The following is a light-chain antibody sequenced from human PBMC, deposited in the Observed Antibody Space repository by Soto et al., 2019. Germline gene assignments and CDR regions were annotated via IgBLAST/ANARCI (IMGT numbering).Light chain of an antibody. J-gene: IGLJ2*01. CDR2: DVS. V-gene: IGLV2-14*03. CDR3: SSYTSGSTLV. Sequence: QSVLTQPASVSGSPGQSITISCTGTSSDVGGYNYVSWYPHHPGKAPKLTIYDVSNRPSGVSNRFSGSKSGDTASLTISGLQAEDEADYYCSSYTSGSTLVFGGGTKLTVL. CDR1: SSDVGGYNY.